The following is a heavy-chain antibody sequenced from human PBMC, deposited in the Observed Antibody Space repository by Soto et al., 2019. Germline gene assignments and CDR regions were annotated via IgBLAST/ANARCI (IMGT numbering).Heavy chain of an antibody. J-gene: IGHJ6*01. Sequence: SLRLSCTASGFTFGDYAMSWFRQAPGKWLEWVGFIKSKAYGGTTEYAASVKGRFTISRDDSKSTAYLQMNSLKTEDTAVYYCTRDGHYDVWSGHDYYYGVDVWGQGTRVTLSS. CDR1: GFTFGDYA. CDR3: TRDGHYDVWSGHDYYYGVDV. CDR2: IKSKAYGGTT. V-gene: IGHV3-49*03. D-gene: IGHD3-3*01.